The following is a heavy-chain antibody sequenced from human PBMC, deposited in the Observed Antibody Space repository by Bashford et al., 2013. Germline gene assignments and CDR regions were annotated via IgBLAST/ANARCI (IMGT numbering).Heavy chain of an antibody. J-gene: IGHJ4*02. Sequence: WVRQMPGKGLEWMGIIYPGDSDTRYSPSFQGQVTISADKSISTAYLQWSSLKASDTAMYYCARLDLIAAAGTGDYWGQGTLVTVSS. CDR2: IYPGDSDT. V-gene: IGHV5-51*01. CDR3: ARLDLIAAAGTGDY. D-gene: IGHD6-13*01.